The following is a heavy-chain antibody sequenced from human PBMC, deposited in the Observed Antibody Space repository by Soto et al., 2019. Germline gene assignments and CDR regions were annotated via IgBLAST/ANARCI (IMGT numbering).Heavy chain of an antibody. CDR3: ARTRKVYYGSGSYNWFDP. CDR1: GYTFTGYY. D-gene: IGHD3-10*01. Sequence: QVQLVQSGAEVKKPGASVKVSCKASGYTFTGYYMHWVRQAPGQGLEWMGWINPNSGGTNYAQKFQGRVTMTSDTSISTAYMELSRLRSDDTAVYYCARTRKVYYGSGSYNWFDPWGQGTLVTVSS. J-gene: IGHJ5*02. CDR2: INPNSGGT. V-gene: IGHV1-2*02.